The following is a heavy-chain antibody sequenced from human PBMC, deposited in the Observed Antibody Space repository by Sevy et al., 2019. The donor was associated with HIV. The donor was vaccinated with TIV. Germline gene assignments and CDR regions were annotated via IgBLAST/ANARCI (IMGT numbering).Heavy chain of an antibody. CDR2: ISGSGGST. V-gene: IGHV3-23*01. J-gene: IGHJ4*02. CDR3: ANDKGHYYGSGSHWNRVFDY. Sequence: ARSLRLSCAASGFTFNTYAMSWLRQAPGKGLEWVSAISGSGGSTYHADSVKGRFTISRDNSKNTLYLQMNSLRAEDTAGCYCANDKGHYYGSGSHWNRVFDYWGQGTLVLVSS. D-gene: IGHD3-10*01. CDR1: GFTFNTYA.